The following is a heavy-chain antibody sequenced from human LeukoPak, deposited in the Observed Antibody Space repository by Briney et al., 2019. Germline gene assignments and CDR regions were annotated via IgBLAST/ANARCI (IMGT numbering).Heavy chain of an antibody. D-gene: IGHD1-20*01. CDR1: GFAFSTYG. CDR2: IWFDGSTQ. CDR3: VRDPQINWNRPSPLS. J-gene: IGHJ5*02. V-gene: IGHV3-33*01. Sequence: GGSLRLSGAASGFAFSTYGMHWFGQAPGKGLEWWSVIWFDGSTQYYTDSVKGRFTISRDNSKNILFLQMNSLRAEDTAVYYCVRDPQINWNRPSPLSWGQGTLVTVSS.